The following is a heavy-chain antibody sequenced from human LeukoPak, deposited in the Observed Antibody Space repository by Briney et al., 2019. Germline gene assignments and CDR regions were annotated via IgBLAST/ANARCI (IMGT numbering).Heavy chain of an antibody. J-gene: IGHJ5*01. CDR1: GGSISGYY. D-gene: IGHD1-26*01. CDR3: ARRVSEVAPTLRNGENWFDS. CDR2: ICTDGGT. Sequence: SETLSLTCSASGGSISGYYWNWIRQPAGKGLEWIGRICTDGGTPYNPSLKSRVTMSVDTSKNQFSLKLTSVTAADTAVYYCARRVSEVAPTLRNGENWFDSWGRGTLVTVSS. V-gene: IGHV4-4*07.